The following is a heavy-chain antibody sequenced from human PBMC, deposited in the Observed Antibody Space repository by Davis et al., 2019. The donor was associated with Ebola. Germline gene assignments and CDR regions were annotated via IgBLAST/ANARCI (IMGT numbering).Heavy chain of an antibody. J-gene: IGHJ4*02. CDR1: GGSISSCGYY. V-gene: IGHV4-31*03. D-gene: IGHD3-22*01. CDR2: TYNSGST. Sequence: PSETLSLTCTVSGGSISSCGYYWSWIRPHPGTGREWIGYTYNSGSTYYNPSLKSRVSMPVDTSKNQHSLKLSSVTAADAAVYYCASVLYYYDSSDSPGYYFDYWGQGTLVTVSS. CDR3: ASVLYYYDSSDSPGYYFDY.